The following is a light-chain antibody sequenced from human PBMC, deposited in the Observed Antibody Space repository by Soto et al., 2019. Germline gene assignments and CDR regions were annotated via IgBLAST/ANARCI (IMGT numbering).Light chain of an antibody. J-gene: IGLJ2*01. V-gene: IGLV2-11*01. CDR3: SSYAGTYTFVV. CDR1: STDVGYYEY. CDR2: DVT. Sequence: QSVLTQPRSVSGSPGQSVSISCTGTSTDVGYYEYVSWYQQHPGKAPKLMIYDVTKRPSGVPDRFSGSKSGNTAFLTISGLQAEDEAEYHCSSYAGTYTFVVFGGGTQLTVL.